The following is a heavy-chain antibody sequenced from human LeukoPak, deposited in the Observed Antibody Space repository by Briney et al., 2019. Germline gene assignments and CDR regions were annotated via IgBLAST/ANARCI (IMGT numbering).Heavy chain of an antibody. CDR3: AKDSGYDLDYFDY. Sequence: PGGSLRLSCAASGFTFSSYGMHWVRQAPGKGLEWVAVISYDGSNKYYADSVKGRFTISRDNSKNTLYLQMNSLRAEDTALYYCAKDSGYDLDYFDYWGQGTLVTVSS. CDR2: ISYDGSNK. J-gene: IGHJ4*02. D-gene: IGHD5-12*01. CDR1: GFTFSSYG. V-gene: IGHV3-30*18.